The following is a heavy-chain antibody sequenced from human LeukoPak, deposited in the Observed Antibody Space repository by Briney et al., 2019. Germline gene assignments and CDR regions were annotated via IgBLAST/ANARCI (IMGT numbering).Heavy chain of an antibody. V-gene: IGHV3-53*01. CDR2: IYSDGTT. J-gene: IGHJ4*02. CDR3: ARDSSSFPNYFDY. CDR1: GFTVSSTY. Sequence: GGFLRLSCAASGFTVSSTYMSWVRQAPGKGLEWVSLIYSDGTTFYADSVKGRFAISTDNSKNTLYLQMSSLRAEDTAVYYCARDSSSFPNYFDYWGQGTLITVSS. D-gene: IGHD3-3*02.